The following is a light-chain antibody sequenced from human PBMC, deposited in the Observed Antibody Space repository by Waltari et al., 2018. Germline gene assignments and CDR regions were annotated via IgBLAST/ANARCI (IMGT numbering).Light chain of an antibody. Sequence: EIVLTQSPGTLSLSPGERATLSCRASQSVTSISFSWYQHKPGQAPRLLIYGTSNRATGIPDRFSGSGFVTDFTLTISRLEPEDFAVYYCQQYDGLVLTFGGGTKVEI. J-gene: IGKJ4*01. CDR2: GTS. V-gene: IGKV3-20*01. CDR3: QQYDGLVLT. CDR1: QSVTSIS.